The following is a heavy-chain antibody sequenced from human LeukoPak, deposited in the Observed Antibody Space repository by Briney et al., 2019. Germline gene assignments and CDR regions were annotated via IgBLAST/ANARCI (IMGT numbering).Heavy chain of an antibody. CDR1: GFTVSSNY. V-gene: IGHV3-66*01. CDR3: ARAQPYSSSSHYFDY. CDR2: IYSGGST. D-gene: IGHD6-13*01. Sequence: GGSLRLSCAASGFTVSSNYMSWVRQAPGKGLEWVSVIYSGGSTYYADSVKGRFTTSRDNSKNTLYLQMNSLRAEDTAVYYCARAQPYSSSSHYFDYWGQGTLVTVSS. J-gene: IGHJ4*02.